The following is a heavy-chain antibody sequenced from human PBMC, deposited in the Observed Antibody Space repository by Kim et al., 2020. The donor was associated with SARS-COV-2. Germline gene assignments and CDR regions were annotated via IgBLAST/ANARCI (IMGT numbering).Heavy chain of an antibody. CDR2: ISSSSSYI. CDR3: ARDPLNIAAAGNFDY. D-gene: IGHD6-13*01. CDR1: GFTFSSYS. Sequence: GGSLRLSCAASGFTFSSYSMNWVRQAPGKGLEWVSSISSSSSYIYYADSVKGRFTISRDNAKNSLYLQMNSLRAEDTAVYYCARDPLNIAAAGNFDYWGQGTLVTVPS. V-gene: IGHV3-21*01. J-gene: IGHJ4*02.